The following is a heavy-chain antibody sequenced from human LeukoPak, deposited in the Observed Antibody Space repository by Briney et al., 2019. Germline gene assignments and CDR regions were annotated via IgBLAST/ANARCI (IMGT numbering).Heavy chain of an antibody. V-gene: IGHV4-59*01. D-gene: IGHD3-16*01. CDR2: IYYSGST. CDR1: GGSISSYY. Sequence: PSETLSLTCTVSGGSISSYYWSWMRQPPGKGLEWIGYIYYSGSTNYNPSLKSRVTISVDTSKNQSSLKLSSVTAADTAVYYCARVPRRGDAFDIWGQGTLVTVSS. CDR3: ARVPRRGDAFDI. J-gene: IGHJ4*02.